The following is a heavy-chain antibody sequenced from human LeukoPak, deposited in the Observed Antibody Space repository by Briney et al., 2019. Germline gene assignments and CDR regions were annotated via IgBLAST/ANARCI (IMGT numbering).Heavy chain of an antibody. V-gene: IGHV5-10-1*01. D-gene: IGHD6-19*01. CDR2: IDPSDSYT. J-gene: IGHJ4*02. CDR1: GYSFTSYR. CDR3: ARHIAVAHFDY. Sequence: GESLRISCKGSGYSFTSYRISWVRQMPGKGLEWMGRIDPSDSYTNYRSSFQGHVTISADKSISTAYLQWSSLKASDTAMYYCARHIAVAHFDYWGQGTLVTVSS.